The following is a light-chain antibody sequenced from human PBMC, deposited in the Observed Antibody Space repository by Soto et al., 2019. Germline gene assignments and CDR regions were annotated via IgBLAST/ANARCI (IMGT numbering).Light chain of an antibody. CDR3: QQSYSSPF. Sequence: DIQMTQSPSSLSASVGDRVTITCRASQTISTYLNWYQQKPGKAPKLLIYGASSLQSGVPSRFSGSGSGTDFTLTISILQPEDFATYYCQQSYSSPFFGPGTKVDI. J-gene: IGKJ3*01. V-gene: IGKV1-39*01. CDR2: GAS. CDR1: QTISTY.